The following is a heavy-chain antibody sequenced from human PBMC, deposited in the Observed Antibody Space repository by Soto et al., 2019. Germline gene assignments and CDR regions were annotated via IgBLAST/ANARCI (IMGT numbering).Heavy chain of an antibody. J-gene: IGHJ4*02. CDR2: IYQTGTT. CDR1: RGSVSSNNW. CDR3: ARRIAPACTAGAPGD. Sequence: QVQLQESGPGLVKPSGTLSLTCGVSRGSVSSNNWWTWVRQPPGKGLEWIGEIYQTGTTNYNPSLQSGVTISLDQSNNHFSLKLHSVTAAATAVYYCARRIAPACTAGAPGDWGQGTLVIVSS. V-gene: IGHV4-4*02. D-gene: IGHD6-25*01.